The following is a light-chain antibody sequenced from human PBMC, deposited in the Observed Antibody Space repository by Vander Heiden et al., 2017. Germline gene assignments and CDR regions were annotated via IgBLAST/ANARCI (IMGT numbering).Light chain of an antibody. CDR1: NIGSKR. Sequence: SYVLPQPPSVSVAPGQTARITCGGNNIGSKRGHWYQQKPGQAPVLVVYDESDRPSGIPERFSGSNSGNTATLTISRVEAGDEADYYCQVWDSSSDHGVFGGGTKLTVL. J-gene: IGLJ3*02. CDR3: QVWDSSSDHGV. CDR2: DES. V-gene: IGLV3-21*02.